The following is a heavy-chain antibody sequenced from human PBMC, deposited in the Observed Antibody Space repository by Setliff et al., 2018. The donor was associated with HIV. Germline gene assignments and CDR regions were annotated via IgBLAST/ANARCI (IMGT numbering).Heavy chain of an antibody. D-gene: IGHD6-6*01. CDR1: GDSVRNYY. Sequence: SETLSLTCTVSGDSVRNYYWSWIRQPPERGLDYIGYINYNGNTNYNPSLKSRVTMSVDTSKNQISLKLRSVTAADTAVYYCTEYSSSSGWFDPWGQGTLVTVSS. CDR3: TEYSSSSGWFDP. V-gene: IGHV4-59*02. J-gene: IGHJ5*02. CDR2: INYNGNT.